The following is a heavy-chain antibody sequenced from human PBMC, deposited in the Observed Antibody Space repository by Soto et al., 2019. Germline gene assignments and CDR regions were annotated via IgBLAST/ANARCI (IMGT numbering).Heavy chain of an antibody. D-gene: IGHD3-10*01. J-gene: IGHJ6*03. Sequence: SETLSLTCAVYGGSFSGYYWSWIRQPPGKGLEWIGEINHSGSTNYNPSLKSRVTISVDTSKNQFSLKLSSVTAADTAVYYCARRWGYCSGSYYNRANYYYYYYMDVWGKGTTVTVSS. V-gene: IGHV4-34*01. CDR1: GGSFSGYY. CDR2: INHSGST. CDR3: ARRWGYCSGSYYNRANYYYYYYMDV.